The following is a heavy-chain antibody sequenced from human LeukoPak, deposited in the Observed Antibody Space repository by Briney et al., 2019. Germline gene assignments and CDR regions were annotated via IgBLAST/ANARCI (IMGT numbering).Heavy chain of an antibody. CDR1: GGSFSGYY. D-gene: IGHD4-23*01. CDR3: ARIEDYGGNSVNY. V-gene: IGHV4-59*01. CDR2: IYYSGST. Sequence: TSETLSLTCAVYGGSFSGYYWSWIRQPPGKGLEWIGYIYYSGSTNYNPSLKSRVTISVDTSKNQFSLKLSSVTAADTAVYYCARIEDYGGNSVNYWGQGTLVTVSS. J-gene: IGHJ4*02.